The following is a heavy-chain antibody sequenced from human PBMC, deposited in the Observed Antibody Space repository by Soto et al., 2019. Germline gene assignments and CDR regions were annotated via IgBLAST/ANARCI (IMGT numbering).Heavy chain of an antibody. CDR3: ARESAALNWFDP. J-gene: IGHJ5*02. CDR1: GFTFSSYS. V-gene: IGHV3-48*02. D-gene: IGHD2-2*01. CDR2: ISSSSSTI. Sequence: EVQLVESGGGLVQPGGSLRLSCAASGFTFSSYSMNWVRQAPGKGLEGVSYISSSSSTIYYADSVKGRFTTSRDNDKNSLYLQMNSLRDEDTAVYYCARESAALNWFDPWGQGTLVTVSS.